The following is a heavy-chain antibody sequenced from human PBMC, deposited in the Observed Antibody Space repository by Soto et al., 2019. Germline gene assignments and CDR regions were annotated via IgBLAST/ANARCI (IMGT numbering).Heavy chain of an antibody. CDR3: ARGVAGSGFDL. V-gene: IGHV6-1*01. CDR1: GDSVSINTAA. CDR2: TYYRSNWRH. D-gene: IGHD6-19*01. Sequence: PSQTLSLTCAISGDSVSINTAAWNWIRSSPSRGLEWLGRTYYRSNWRHDYAVSVKSRIAVNPDTSKNPFSLQLNSVTPDDTAVYYCARGVAGSGFDLWGQGXLVTVSS. J-gene: IGHJ4*02.